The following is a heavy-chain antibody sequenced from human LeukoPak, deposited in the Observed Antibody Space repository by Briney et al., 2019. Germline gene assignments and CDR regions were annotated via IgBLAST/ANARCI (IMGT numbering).Heavy chain of an antibody. CDR2: IWYDGSKQ. D-gene: IGHD2-21*02. CDR1: GFTFSSYG. Sequence: GGSLRLSCAASGFTFSSYGWGWVRQAPGKGLEWVALIWYDGSKQYYADSVKGRFTISRDSSTLFLQMNSLRAEDTAVYYCARFTGGDYYGRLDYWGQGTLVTVSS. CDR3: ARFTGGDYYGRLDY. J-gene: IGHJ4*02. V-gene: IGHV3-33*08.